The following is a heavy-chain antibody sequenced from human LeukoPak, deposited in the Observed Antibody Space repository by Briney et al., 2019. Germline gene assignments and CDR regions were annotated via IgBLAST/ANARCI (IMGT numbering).Heavy chain of an antibody. J-gene: IGHJ2*01. CDR2: MWYDGSNK. CDR1: GFTFSSYG. CDR3: ARERTYDSSGVYWYFDL. V-gene: IGHV3-33*01. D-gene: IGHD3-22*01. Sequence: GGSLRLSCAASGFTFSSYGMHWVRQAPGKGLEWVAVMWYDGSNKYYADSVKGRFTISRDNSRNTLYLQMNSLRAEDTAVYYCARERTYDSSGVYWYFDLWGRGTLVTVSS.